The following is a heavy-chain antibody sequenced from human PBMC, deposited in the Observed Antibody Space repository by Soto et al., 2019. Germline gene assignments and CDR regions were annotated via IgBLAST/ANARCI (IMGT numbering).Heavy chain of an antibody. D-gene: IGHD2-8*02. V-gene: IGHV4-30-4*01. CDR1: GASISSPTNF. Sequence: PSETLSLTCTVSGASISSPTNFWSWVRQAPGKGLEWIGFIHYRGTTFYNPSLKRPLTLSVDTSNNQFSLNPTSVTAADTAVYYCARARGYCTGHSRNIFYFYGLVVWGNGTSVTV. CDR3: ARARGYCTGHSRNIFYFYGLVV. CDR2: IHYRGTT. J-gene: IGHJ6*04.